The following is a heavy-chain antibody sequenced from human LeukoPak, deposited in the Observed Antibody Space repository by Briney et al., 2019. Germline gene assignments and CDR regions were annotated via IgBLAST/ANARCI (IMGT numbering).Heavy chain of an antibody. D-gene: IGHD6-19*01. V-gene: IGHV4-59*08. Sequence: SETLSLTCSASGGSISSYYWSWIRQPPGKGLEWIGYIYYSGSTNYNPSLKSRVTMSVDTSKNQFSLKLNFVTAADTAVYYCARLRPVAGYDAFDIWGHGTMVTVSS. CDR2: IYYSGST. CDR1: GGSISSYY. J-gene: IGHJ3*02. CDR3: ARLRPVAGYDAFDI.